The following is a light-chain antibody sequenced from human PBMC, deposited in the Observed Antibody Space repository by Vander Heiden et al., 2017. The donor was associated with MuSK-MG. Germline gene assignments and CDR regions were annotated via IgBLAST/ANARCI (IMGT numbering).Light chain of an antibody. J-gene: IGKJ3*01. CDR2: AAS. CDR1: QSISSY. V-gene: IGKV1-39*01. CDR3: QESYSIPRT. Sequence: MQMTHSPFSLSASVGDRVTITCRASQSISSYLNWYQQKPGKAPKLLIYAASSLQSGVPSRFSGSGYGTDFTLTISSLQPEDFATYYCQESYSIPRTFGHGTKVDIK.